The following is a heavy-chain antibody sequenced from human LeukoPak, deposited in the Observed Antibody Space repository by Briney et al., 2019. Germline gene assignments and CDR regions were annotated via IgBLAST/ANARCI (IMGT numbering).Heavy chain of an antibody. Sequence: GGSLRLSCAASGFTFSSYGMHWVRQAPGKGLEWVAFIRYDGSNKYYADSVKGRFTISRDNSKNTLHLQMNGLRAEDTAVYYCAKIGTTGPPDAFDIWGQGTMVTVSS. V-gene: IGHV3-30*02. D-gene: IGHD1-1*01. J-gene: IGHJ3*02. CDR2: IRYDGSNK. CDR1: GFTFSSYG. CDR3: AKIGTTGPPDAFDI.